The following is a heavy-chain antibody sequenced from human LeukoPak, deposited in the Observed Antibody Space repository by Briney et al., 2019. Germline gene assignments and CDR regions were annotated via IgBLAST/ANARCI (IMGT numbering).Heavy chain of an antibody. V-gene: IGHV4-39*07. D-gene: IGHD5-12*01. J-gene: IGHJ4*02. CDR1: GGSISSGGYY. CDR2: INHSGST. CDR3: ARGDIVATMFDY. Sequence: PSETLSLTCTVSGGSISSGGYYWSWIRQPPGKGLEWIGEINHSGSTNYNPSLKSRVTISVDTSKNQFSLKLSSVTAADTAVYYCARGDIVATMFDYWGQGTLVTVSS.